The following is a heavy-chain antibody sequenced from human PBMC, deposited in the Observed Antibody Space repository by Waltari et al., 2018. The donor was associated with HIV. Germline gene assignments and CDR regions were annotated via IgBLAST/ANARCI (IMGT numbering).Heavy chain of an antibody. J-gene: IGHJ6*02. CDR2: MNPNSGNT. CDR1: FINFD. CDR3: ARNSSAKGNRYFYYGLDV. Sequence: FINFDVNWVRQAAGQGPEWLGWMNPNSGNTASPYIFEERVTMTTDVSTATAYMEMSGLTPEDTAIYYCARNSSAKGNRYFYYGLDVWGQGTPVTV. D-gene: IGHD3-22*01. V-gene: IGHV1-8*02.